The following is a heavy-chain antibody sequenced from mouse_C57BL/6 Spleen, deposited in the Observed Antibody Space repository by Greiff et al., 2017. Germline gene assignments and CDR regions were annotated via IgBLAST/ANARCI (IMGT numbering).Heavy chain of an antibody. J-gene: IGHJ2*01. CDR2: INPNNGGT. CDR1: GYTFTDYY. D-gene: IGHD3-1*01. CDR3: GSGLALSEFDG. V-gene: IGHV1-26*01. Sequence: VQLQQSGPELVKPGASVKISCKASGYTFTDYYMKWVKQSPGKSLEWIGDINPNNGGTSYNQKFKGKATLTVDKSSSTAYMELRSLTSEGSAVYCCGSGLALSEFDGWGQGTTLTVSS.